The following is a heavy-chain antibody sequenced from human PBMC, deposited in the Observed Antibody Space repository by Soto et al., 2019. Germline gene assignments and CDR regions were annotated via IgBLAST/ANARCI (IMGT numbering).Heavy chain of an antibody. CDR2: INGDGSTT. Sequence: EVQLVESGGGLVQPGGSLRLSCAASGFTFSSNWMHWVRQAPGKGPVWVSRINGDGSTTNYADSVKGRFTISRDNAKNPLNIQMNGLRAEDTAVYYCATGSGWWSPDYWGQGTLVTVSS. V-gene: IGHV3-74*02. CDR3: ATGSGWWSPDY. D-gene: IGHD6-19*01. CDR1: GFTFSSNW. J-gene: IGHJ4*02.